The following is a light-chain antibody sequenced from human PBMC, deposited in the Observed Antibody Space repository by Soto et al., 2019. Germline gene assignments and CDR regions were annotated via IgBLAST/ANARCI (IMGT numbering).Light chain of an antibody. V-gene: IGLV1-47*01. CDR2: RDN. J-gene: IGLJ2*01. Sequence: VVTQPPSASGTPGQRVTISCSGSSSNIGSNYVYWYQQLPRTAPKLLLYRDNQRPSGVPDRFSDSKSGTSASLAISGLRSDDEADYYCAAWDDTLSGVVFGGGTKLTVL. CDR1: SSNIGSNY. CDR3: AAWDDTLSGVV.